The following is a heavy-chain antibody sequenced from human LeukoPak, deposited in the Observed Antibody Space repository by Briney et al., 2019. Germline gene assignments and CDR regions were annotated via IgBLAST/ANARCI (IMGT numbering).Heavy chain of an antibody. CDR3: ARDLGQYYDTSDNWFDP. J-gene: IGHJ5*02. CDR2: IGSSGSMI. V-gene: IGHV3-48*03. D-gene: IGHD3-22*01. Sequence: PGGSLRLSCSASGFTFSKYEMHWVRQAPGKGLEWVSYIGSSGSMIHYADSVKGRFTVSRDNAKNALYLQMNSLRAEDTAVYYCARDLGQYYDTSDNWFDPWGQGTLVTVSS. CDR1: GFTFSKYE.